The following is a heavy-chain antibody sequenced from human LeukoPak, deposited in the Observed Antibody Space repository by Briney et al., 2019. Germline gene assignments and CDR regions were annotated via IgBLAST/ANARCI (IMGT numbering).Heavy chain of an antibody. V-gene: IGHV1-46*01. CDR3: ARDSGYYDFWSGYYHCYYGMDV. CDR2: INPSGGST. Sequence: ASVKVSCKASGYTFTSYYMHWVRQAPGQGLEWVGIINPSGGSTSYAQKFQGRVTMTRDTSTSTVYMELSSLRSEDTAVYYCARDSGYYDFWSGYYHCYYGMDVWGQGTTVTVSS. J-gene: IGHJ6*02. D-gene: IGHD3-3*01. CDR1: GYTFTSYY.